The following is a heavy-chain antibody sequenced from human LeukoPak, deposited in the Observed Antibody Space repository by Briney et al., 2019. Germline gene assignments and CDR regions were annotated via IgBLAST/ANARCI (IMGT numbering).Heavy chain of an antibody. CDR1: GGSISSYH. CDR2: IYSSGST. CDR3: ARYYHILTGHDY. Sequence: SETLSLTCTVSGGSISSYHWSWIRQPPGKGLEWIGYIYSSGSTNYNPSLKSRVTIPVDTSKNHFSLKLSSVTAADTAVYYCARYYHILTGHDYWGQGTLVTVSS. J-gene: IGHJ4*02. V-gene: IGHV4-59*08. D-gene: IGHD3-9*01.